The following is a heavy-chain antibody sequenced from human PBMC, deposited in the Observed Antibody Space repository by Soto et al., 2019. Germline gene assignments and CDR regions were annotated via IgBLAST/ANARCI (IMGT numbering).Heavy chain of an antibody. CDR3: AAGPVLLWFGVLSPAGGAWFDP. D-gene: IGHD3-10*01. Sequence: ASVKVSCKASGFTFTSSAMQWVRQARGQRLEWIGWIVVGSGNTNYAQKFQERVTITRDMSTSTAYMELTSLRSEDTAVYYCAAGPVLLWFGVLSPAGGAWFDPWGQGTLVTVSS. CDR1: GFTFTSSA. J-gene: IGHJ5*02. CDR2: IVVGSGNT. V-gene: IGHV1-58*02.